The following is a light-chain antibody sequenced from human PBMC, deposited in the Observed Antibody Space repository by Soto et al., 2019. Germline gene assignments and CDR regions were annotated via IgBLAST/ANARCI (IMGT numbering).Light chain of an antibody. V-gene: IGLV1-47*02. J-gene: IGLJ2*01. CDR1: SSNIGSDF. Sequence: QSVLTQPPSAYGTPGQTVTISCSGSSSNIGSDFVYWYQQLPGTAPKLLIYNNHQLPSGVPDRFSGSKSGTSGSLAISGLRSEDESDYYCAAWDDSLSAVLFGGGTKLTVL. CDR3: AAWDDSLSAVL. CDR2: NNH.